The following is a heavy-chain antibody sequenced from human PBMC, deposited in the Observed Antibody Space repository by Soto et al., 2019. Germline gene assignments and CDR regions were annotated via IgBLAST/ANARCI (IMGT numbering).Heavy chain of an antibody. CDR1: GFTFSSYA. CDR2: ISGSGSNP. Sequence: EVQVLESGGGLVQPGGSLRLSCAASGFTFSSYAMSWVRQAQGQGLEWVSAISGSGSNPYYADSVKGRFTISRDNSKNTLYLLMNSLRAEDTPLYYCAKTASMTIRDGFDHWGQGTLVTVSS. CDR3: AKTASMTIRDGFDH. D-gene: IGHD4-17*01. J-gene: IGHJ4*02. V-gene: IGHV3-23*01.